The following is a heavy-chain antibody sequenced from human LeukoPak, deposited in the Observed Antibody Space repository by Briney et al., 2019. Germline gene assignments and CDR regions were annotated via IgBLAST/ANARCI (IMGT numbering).Heavy chain of an antibody. D-gene: IGHD3-22*01. CDR1: GFTFSSYA. Sequence: GGPLRLSCAASGFTFSSYAMSWVRQAPGKGLEWVSAISGSGGTTYYADSVKGRFTISRDNSKNTLYLQMNSLRAEDTAAYYCARGGGTMIVVFFDSWGQGTLVTVSS. CDR2: ISGSGGTT. CDR3: ARGGGTMIVVFFDS. J-gene: IGHJ4*02. V-gene: IGHV3-23*01.